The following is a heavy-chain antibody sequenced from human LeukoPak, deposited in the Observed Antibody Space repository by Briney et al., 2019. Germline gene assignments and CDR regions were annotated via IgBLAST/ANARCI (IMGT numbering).Heavy chain of an antibody. J-gene: IGHJ4*02. CDR2: IYNSGNT. CDR3: AGGNSHPDY. Sequence: SETLSLTCTVSGGSISSYYWNWIRQPPGKGLEWIGYIYNSGNTNHNPSLKSRATISVDTSKNQFSLNLGSVTAADTAVYYCAGGNSHPDYWSQGTLVTVSS. CDR1: GGSISSYY. D-gene: IGHD5-18*01. V-gene: IGHV4-59*01.